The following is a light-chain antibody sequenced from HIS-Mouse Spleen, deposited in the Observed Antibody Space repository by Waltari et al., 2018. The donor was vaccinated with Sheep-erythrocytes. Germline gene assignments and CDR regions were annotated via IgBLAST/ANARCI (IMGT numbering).Light chain of an antibody. CDR2: EGS. CDR1: SSDGGSYNL. Sequence: QSALTQPASVSGSPGQSITISCPGTSSDGGSYNLVSWYQQHPGKAPKLTIYEGSKRPSGVSNRVSGSKSGNTASLTISGLQAEDEADYYCCSYVGSSTPWVFGGGTKLTVL. J-gene: IGLJ3*02. V-gene: IGLV2-23*01. CDR3: CSYVGSSTPWV.